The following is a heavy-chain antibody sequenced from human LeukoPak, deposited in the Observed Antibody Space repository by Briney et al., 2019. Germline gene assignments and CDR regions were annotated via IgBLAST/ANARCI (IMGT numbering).Heavy chain of an antibody. D-gene: IGHD2/OR15-2a*01. Sequence: ASVKVSCKASGGTFSSYAISWVRQAPGQGLEWMGWISAYNGNTNYAQKLQGRVTMTTDTSTSTAYMELRSLRSDDTAVYYCARGNFRLYYYYGMDVWGQGTTVTVSS. J-gene: IGHJ6*02. CDR2: ISAYNGNT. V-gene: IGHV1-18*01. CDR1: GGTFSSYA. CDR3: ARGNFRLYYYYGMDV.